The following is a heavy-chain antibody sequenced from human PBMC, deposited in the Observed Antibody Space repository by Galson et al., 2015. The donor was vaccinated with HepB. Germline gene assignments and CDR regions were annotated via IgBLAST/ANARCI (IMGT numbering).Heavy chain of an antibody. CDR3: ARVARGRIAAAGHFDY. V-gene: IGHV4-59*01. J-gene: IGHJ4*02. CDR1: GGSISSYY. Sequence: ETLSLTCTVSGGSISSYYWSWIRQPPGKGLEWIGYIYYSGSTNYNPSLKSRVTISVDTSKNQFSLKLSSVTAADTAVYYCARVARGRIAAAGHFDYWGQGTLVTVSS. CDR2: IYYSGST. D-gene: IGHD6-13*01.